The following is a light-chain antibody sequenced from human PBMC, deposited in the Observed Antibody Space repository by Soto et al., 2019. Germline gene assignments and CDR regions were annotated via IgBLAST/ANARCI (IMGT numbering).Light chain of an antibody. CDR2: AAS. V-gene: IGKV1-39*01. Sequence: DIDMTQYASSFCASVGDRVSITCRASQSISSYLNWYQQKPGKAPKLLMYAASSLQSGVPSRFSGSGSGTDFTLTISSLQPEDIATYFCQHYDNLPQSRFPFGGGTKVDIK. J-gene: IGKJ4*01. CDR3: QHYDNLPQSRFP. CDR1: QSISSY.